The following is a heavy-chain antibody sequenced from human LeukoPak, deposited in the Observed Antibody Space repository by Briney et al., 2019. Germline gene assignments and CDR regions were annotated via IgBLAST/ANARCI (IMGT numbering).Heavy chain of an antibody. J-gene: IGHJ5*02. Sequence: GGSLRLSCAASGFTFSSYAMGWVRQAPGKGLEWVSAISGSGGSTYYADSVKGRFTISRDNSKNTLYLQMNSLRAEDTAVYYCATYRQKTTVTTWGQGTLVTVSS. V-gene: IGHV3-23*01. CDR1: GFTFSSYA. CDR2: ISGSGGST. CDR3: ATYRQKTTVTT. D-gene: IGHD4-11*01.